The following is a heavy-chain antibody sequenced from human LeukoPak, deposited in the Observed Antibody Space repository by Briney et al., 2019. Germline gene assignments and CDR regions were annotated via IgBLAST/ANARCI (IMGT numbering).Heavy chain of an antibody. CDR2: ISSSGSTI. D-gene: IGHD5-12*01. Sequence: PGGSLRLSCAASGFTFSSYEMNWVRQAPGKGLEWVSYISSSGSTIYYADSVKGRFTISRDNAKSSLYLQMNSLRAEDTAVYYCAKQVKVATIWGVYYYMDVWGKGTTVTISS. V-gene: IGHV3-48*03. J-gene: IGHJ6*03. CDR1: GFTFSSYE. CDR3: AKQVKVATIWGVYYYMDV.